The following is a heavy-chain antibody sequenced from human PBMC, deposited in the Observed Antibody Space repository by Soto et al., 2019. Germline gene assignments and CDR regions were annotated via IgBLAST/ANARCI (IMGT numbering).Heavy chain of an antibody. D-gene: IGHD3-3*01. V-gene: IGHV1-2*04. CDR3: ARDHGRFYPYMDV. Sequence: ASVKVSCKASGYTFTGYYMHWVRQAPGQGLEWMGWINPNSGGTNYAQKFQGWVTMTRDTSISTAYMELSRLRSDDTAVYYCARDHGRFYPYMDVWGKGTTVTVSS. CDR2: INPNSGGT. J-gene: IGHJ6*03. CDR1: GYTFTGYY.